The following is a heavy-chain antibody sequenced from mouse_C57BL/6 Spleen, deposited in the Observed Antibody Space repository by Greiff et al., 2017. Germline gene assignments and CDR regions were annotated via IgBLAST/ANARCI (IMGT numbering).Heavy chain of an antibody. Sequence: QVQLQQPGAELVMPGASVKLSCKASGYTFTSYWMHWVKQRPGQGLAWIGEIDPSDSYTNYNQKFKGKSTLTVDKSSSTAYMQLSSLTSEDSAVYYCARCLDGYYVDYAMDYWGQGTSVTVSS. CDR1: GYTFTSYW. D-gene: IGHD2-3*01. V-gene: IGHV1-69*01. J-gene: IGHJ4*01. CDR3: ARCLDGYYVDYAMDY. CDR2: IDPSDSYT.